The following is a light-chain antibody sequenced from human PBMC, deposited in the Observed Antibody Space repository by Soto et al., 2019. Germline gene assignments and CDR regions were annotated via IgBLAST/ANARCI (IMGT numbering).Light chain of an antibody. V-gene: IGLV1-40*01. J-gene: IGLJ3*02. CDR2: GNT. CDR3: CSYAGTYTLV. CDR1: SSNIGAGCE. Sequence: QSVLTQPPSVSGAPGQRVTISCTGCSSNIGAGCEVHWYQHLPGKAPKLLIYGNTNRPSGVPDRFSGSKSGTSASLAITGLQAEDEADYYCCSYAGTYTLVFGGGTKLTVL.